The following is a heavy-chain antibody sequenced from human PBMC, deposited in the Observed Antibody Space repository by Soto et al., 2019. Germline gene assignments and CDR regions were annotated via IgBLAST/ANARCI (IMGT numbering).Heavy chain of an antibody. J-gene: IGHJ6*02. CDR3: TKGAMDTAMVYYYYGMDV. Sequence: GGSLRLSCAASGFSFSNYWMHWVRQAPGKGLVWVSRTSDDGSRTDYADSVKGRFTISRDNSKNTLYLQMNSLRAEDTAVYYCTKGAMDTAMVYYYYGMDVWGQGTTVTVSS. CDR2: TSDDGSRT. V-gene: IGHV3-74*01. CDR1: GFSFSNYW. D-gene: IGHD5-18*01.